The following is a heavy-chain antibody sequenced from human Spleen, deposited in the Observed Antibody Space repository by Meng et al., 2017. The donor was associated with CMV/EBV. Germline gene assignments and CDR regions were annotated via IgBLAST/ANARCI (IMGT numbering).Heavy chain of an antibody. CDR3: AGLSVGAKPY. V-gene: IGHV4-34*01. D-gene: IGHD1-26*01. CDR1: GGSFSGYY. CDR2: INHSGST. Sequence: GSLRLSCAVYGGSFSGYYWSWIRQPPGKGLEWIGEINHSGSTNYNPSLKSRVTISVDTSKNQFSLKLSSVTAADTAFYYCAGLSVGAKPYWGQGTLVTVSS. J-gene: IGHJ4*02.